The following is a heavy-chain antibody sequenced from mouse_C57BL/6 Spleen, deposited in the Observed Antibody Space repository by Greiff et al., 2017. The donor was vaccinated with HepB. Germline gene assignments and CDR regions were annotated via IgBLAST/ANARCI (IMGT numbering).Heavy chain of an antibody. D-gene: IGHD1-1*01. Sequence: VHVKQSGPELVKPGASVKMSCKASGYTFTDYNMHWVKQSHGKSLEWIGYINPNNGGTSYNQKFKGKATLTVNKSSSTAYMELRSLTSEDSAVYYCARSKDSIYYYGSSSFAYWGQGTLVTVSA. V-gene: IGHV1-22*01. CDR2: INPNNGGT. CDR3: ARSKDSIYYYGSSSFAY. CDR1: GYTFTDYN. J-gene: IGHJ3*01.